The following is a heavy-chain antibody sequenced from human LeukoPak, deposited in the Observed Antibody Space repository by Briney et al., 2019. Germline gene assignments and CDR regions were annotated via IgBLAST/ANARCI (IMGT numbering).Heavy chain of an antibody. CDR2: INHNSGGT. CDR1: GYTLTDYY. J-gene: IGHJ4*02. V-gene: IGHV1-2*02. CDR3: ARTWYSSRWYYFDY. Sequence: ASVKVSCKASGYTLTDYYMHWVRQAPGQGLEWMGWINHNSGGTNYAQKFQGRVTMTRDTSISTAYMELSRLRSDDTAVYYCARTWYSSRWYYFDYWGQGTLVTVSS. D-gene: IGHD6-13*01.